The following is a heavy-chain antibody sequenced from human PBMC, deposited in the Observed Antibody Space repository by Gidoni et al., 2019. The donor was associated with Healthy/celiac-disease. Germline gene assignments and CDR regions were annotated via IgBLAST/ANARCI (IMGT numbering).Heavy chain of an antibody. Sequence: QLQLQESVSGLVKPSQTLSLTCAVSGAAISSAGYSWSWTRQPPGKGLEVIGYIYHSGSTYYNPSLKSRVTISVDRSKNQFSLKLSSVTAADTAVYYCARYIVVVVAASTLGAFDIWGQGTMVTVSS. V-gene: IGHV4-30-2*01. J-gene: IGHJ3*02. CDR2: IYHSGST. CDR3: ARYIVVVVAASTLGAFDI. D-gene: IGHD2-15*01. CDR1: GAAISSAGYS.